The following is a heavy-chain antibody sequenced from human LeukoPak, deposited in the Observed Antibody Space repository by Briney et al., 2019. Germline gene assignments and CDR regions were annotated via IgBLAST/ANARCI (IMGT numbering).Heavy chain of an antibody. CDR2: IWYDGSRI. Sequence: GRSLRLSCAASGFIFSNYGMHWVRLAPGKGLVWVAVIWYDGSRIYYADSVKGRFTISRDNSKNTLYLQMNSLRAEDTAVYYCARAYSSSSEANFDYWGQGTLVTVSS. CDR3: ARAYSSSSEANFDY. J-gene: IGHJ4*02. V-gene: IGHV3-33*01. CDR1: GFIFSNYG. D-gene: IGHD6-6*01.